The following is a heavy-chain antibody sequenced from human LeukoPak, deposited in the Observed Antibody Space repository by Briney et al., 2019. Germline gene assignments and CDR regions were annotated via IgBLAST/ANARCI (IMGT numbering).Heavy chain of an antibody. CDR2: ISAYNGNT. CDR3: ARDCSSTSCYTTIDY. D-gene: IGHD2-2*02. Sequence: ASVKVSCKASGYTFTSDGISWVRQAPGQGLEWMGRISAYNGNTNYAQKLQGRVTMTTDTSTNTAYMELRSLRSDDTAVYYCARDCSSTSCYTTIDYWGQGTLVTVSS. J-gene: IGHJ4*02. CDR1: GYTFTSDG. V-gene: IGHV1-18*01.